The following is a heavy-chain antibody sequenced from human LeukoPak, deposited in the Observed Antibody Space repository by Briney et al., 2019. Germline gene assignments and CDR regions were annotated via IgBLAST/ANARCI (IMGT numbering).Heavy chain of an antibody. CDR3: ARGRPPGGRYCSSTSCYEMATIRGYFDY. J-gene: IGHJ4*02. Sequence: KPSETLSLTCAVYGGSFSGYYWSWIRQPPGKGLEWIGEINHSGSTNYNPSLKSRVTISVDTSKNQFSLKLSSVTAADTAVYYCARGRPPGGRYCSSTSCYEMATIRGYFDYWGQGTLVTVSS. CDR2: INHSGST. D-gene: IGHD2-2*01. CDR1: GGSFSGYY. V-gene: IGHV4-34*01.